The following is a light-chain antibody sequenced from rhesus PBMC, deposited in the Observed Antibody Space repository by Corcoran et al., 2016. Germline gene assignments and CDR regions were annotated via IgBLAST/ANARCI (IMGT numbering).Light chain of an antibody. J-gene: IGKJ2*01. Sequence: DIQMTQSPSSLSAFVGDRVTVTCRASQGLNKELSWYQQKPGKAPTLLIYAASSLQTGVPSRFSGSGSGTDYTLAFCSLQPDDFATYCSLQDYTTPYSFSQGAKVEIE. V-gene: IGKV1-94*01. CDR1: QGLNKE. CDR2: AAS. CDR3: LQDYTTPYS.